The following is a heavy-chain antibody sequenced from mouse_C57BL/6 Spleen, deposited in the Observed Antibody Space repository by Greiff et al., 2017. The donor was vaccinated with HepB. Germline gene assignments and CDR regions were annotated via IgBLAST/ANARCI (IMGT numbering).Heavy chain of an antibody. CDR3: ARLGGAHYFDY. V-gene: IGHV5-6*01. CDR2: ISSGGSYT. Sequence: EVKLMESGGDLVKPGGSLKLSCAASGFTFSSYGMSWVRQTPDKRLEWVATISSGGSYTYYPDSVKGRFTISRDNAKNTLYLQMSSLKSEDTAMYYCARLGGAHYFDYWGQGTTLPVSS. J-gene: IGHJ2*01. CDR1: GFTFSSYG.